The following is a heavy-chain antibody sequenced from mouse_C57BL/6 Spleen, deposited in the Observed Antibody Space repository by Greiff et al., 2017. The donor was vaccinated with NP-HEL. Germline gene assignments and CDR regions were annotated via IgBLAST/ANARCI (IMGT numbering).Heavy chain of an antibody. CDR3: TRHGFDY. V-gene: IGHV1-15*01. CDR1: GYTFTDYE. J-gene: IGHJ2*01. CDR2: IDPETGGT. Sequence: VQVVESGAELVRPGASVTLSCKASGYTFTDYEMHWVKQTPVHGLEWIGAIDPETGGTAYNQKFKGKAILTADKSSSTAYMELRSLTSEDSAVYYCTRHGFDYWGQGTTLTVSS.